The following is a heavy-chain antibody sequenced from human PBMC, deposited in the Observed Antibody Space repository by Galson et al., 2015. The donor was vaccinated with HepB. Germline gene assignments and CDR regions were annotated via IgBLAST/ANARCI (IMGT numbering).Heavy chain of an antibody. Sequence: SLRLSCAAPGFSFSNTWMGWARQAPGKGLEWVANINEAGTRRDYVDSVKGRFTISRDNTKDSLSLQMNSLRGDDTAVYYCAAAAEWGQGTLVTVSS. CDR1: GFSFSNTW. J-gene: IGHJ4*02. CDR2: INEAGTRR. D-gene: IGHD6-13*01. CDR3: AAAAE. V-gene: IGHV3-7*03.